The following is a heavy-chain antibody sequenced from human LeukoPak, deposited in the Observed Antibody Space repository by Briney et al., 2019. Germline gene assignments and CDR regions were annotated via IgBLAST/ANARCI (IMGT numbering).Heavy chain of an antibody. Sequence: SETLSLTCTVSGGSVSSGNYYWSWIRQPPGKGLEWVGYIYYSGSTNYNPSLKSRVTISLDTSKNQFSLKVSSVTAADTAVYYCARVYCSSTSCYYFDYWGQGTLVTVSS. CDR2: IYYSGST. D-gene: IGHD2-2*01. CDR3: ARVYCSSTSCYYFDY. V-gene: IGHV4-61*01. CDR1: GGSVSSGNYY. J-gene: IGHJ4*02.